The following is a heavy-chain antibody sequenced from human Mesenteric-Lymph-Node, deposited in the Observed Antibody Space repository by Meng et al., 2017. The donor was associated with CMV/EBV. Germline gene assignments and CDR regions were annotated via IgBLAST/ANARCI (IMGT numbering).Heavy chain of an antibody. V-gene: IGHV3-21*01. CDR1: GFAFSAYW. Sequence: GGSLRLSCAASGFAFSAYWMHWARQAPGKGLEWVSSISSSSSYIYYADSVKGRFTISRDNAKNSLYLQMNSLRAEDTAVYYCARAPGIAAAGTYFDYWGQGTLVTVSS. CDR2: ISSSSSYI. CDR3: ARAPGIAAAGTYFDY. D-gene: IGHD6-13*01. J-gene: IGHJ4*02.